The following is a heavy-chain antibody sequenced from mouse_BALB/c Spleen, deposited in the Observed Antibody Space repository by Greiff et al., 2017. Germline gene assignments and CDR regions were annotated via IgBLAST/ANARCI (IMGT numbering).Heavy chain of an antibody. CDR3: ARSSAIDY. D-gene: IGHD1-2*01. CDR1: GYAFSSSW. V-gene: IGHV1-82*01. Sequence: VQLQESGPELVKPGASVKISCKASGYAFSSSWMNWVKQRPGQGLEWIGRIYPGDGDTNYNGKVKGKATLTADKSSSTAYMQLSSLTSVDSAVYFCARSSAIDYWGQGTTLTVSS. J-gene: IGHJ2*01. CDR2: IYPGDGDT.